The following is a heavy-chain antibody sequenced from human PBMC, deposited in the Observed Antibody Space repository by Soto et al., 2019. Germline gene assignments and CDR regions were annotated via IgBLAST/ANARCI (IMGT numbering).Heavy chain of an antibody. CDR1: GGSISSSSYY. J-gene: IGHJ4*02. V-gene: IGHV4-39*01. CDR2: IYYSGST. D-gene: IGHD3-22*01. CDR3: ARLGFTMIVD. Sequence: NPSETLSLTCTVSGGSISSSSYYWGWIRQPPGKGLEWIGSIYYSGSTYYNPSLKSRVTISVDTSKNQFSLKLSSVTAADTAVYYCARLGFTMIVDWGQGTLVTVSS.